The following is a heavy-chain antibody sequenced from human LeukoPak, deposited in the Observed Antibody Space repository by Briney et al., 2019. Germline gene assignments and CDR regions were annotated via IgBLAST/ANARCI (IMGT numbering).Heavy chain of an antibody. J-gene: IGHJ4*01. CDR2: ISSSSSYI. D-gene: IGHD6-19*01. Sequence: PGGSLRLSCAASGFTFSSYSMNWVRQAPGKGLEWVSSISSSSSYIYYADSVKGRFTISRDNSKNTLYLQMNSLRAEDTAVYYCATHLIAVAGGFDYWGQEPWSPSPQ. CDR1: GFTFSSYS. V-gene: IGHV3-21*04. CDR3: ATHLIAVAGGFDY.